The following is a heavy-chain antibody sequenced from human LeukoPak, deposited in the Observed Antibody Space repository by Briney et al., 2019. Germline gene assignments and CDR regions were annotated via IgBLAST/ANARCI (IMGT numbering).Heavy chain of an antibody. CDR2: IYSGGST. D-gene: IGHD5-18*01. CDR1: GFTVSSNY. V-gene: IGHV3-53*01. Sequence: GGSLRLSCAASGFTVSSNYMSWVRQAPGKGLEWVSVIYSGGSTYYADSVKGRFTISRDNSKNTLYLQMNSLRAEDTAVYYCARGRGHSYGYSYYMDVWGKGTTVTVSS. CDR3: ARGRGHSYGYSYYMDV. J-gene: IGHJ6*03.